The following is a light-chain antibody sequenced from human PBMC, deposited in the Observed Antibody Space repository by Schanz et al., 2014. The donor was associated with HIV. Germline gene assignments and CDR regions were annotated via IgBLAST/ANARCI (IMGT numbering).Light chain of an antibody. CDR2: ATS. J-gene: IGKJ1*01. Sequence: EIVLTQSPGSLSLSPGGRATLSCGASQRLSSSYLAWYQQKRDQPPRLVIYATSTRAAGIPDRFSGSESGTDFTLTISRVEPEDYAVYHCQQYGSLPWTFGQGTKVKVK. V-gene: IGKV3-20*01. CDR3: QQYGSLPWT. CDR1: QRLSSSY.